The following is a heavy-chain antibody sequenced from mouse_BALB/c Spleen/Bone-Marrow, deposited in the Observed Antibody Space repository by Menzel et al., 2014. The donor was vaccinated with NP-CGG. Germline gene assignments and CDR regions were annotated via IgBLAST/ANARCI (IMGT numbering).Heavy chain of an antibody. CDR3: ARVAYYNVYFDY. CDR1: GFTFGNYA. Sequence: EVKVVESGGGLVQPGGSLKLSCAASGFTFGNYAMSWVRQTPDKRLELVATINSNGGSTYYPDSVEGRFTISRDNARNTLYLQMSSLKSEDTAMYYCARVAYYNVYFDYWGQGTTLTVSS. V-gene: IGHV5-6-3*01. CDR2: INSNGGST. J-gene: IGHJ2*01. D-gene: IGHD2-12*01.